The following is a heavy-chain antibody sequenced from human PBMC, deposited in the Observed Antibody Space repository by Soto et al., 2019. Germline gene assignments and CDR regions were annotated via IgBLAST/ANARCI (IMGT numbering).Heavy chain of an antibody. Sequence: QVQLQESGPGLVEPSQTLSLTCTVSGGSINSGGFYWTWIRQHPGKGLEWVGYIAYSGSTSYNPSLKGRVTISLDTSNNQCSLKLSSVTAADTAVYYCARGLLGYSYGLWGQGTLVTVSS. D-gene: IGHD5-18*01. V-gene: IGHV4-31*03. CDR1: GGSINSGGFY. CDR2: IAYSGST. J-gene: IGHJ4*02. CDR3: ARGLLGYSYGL.